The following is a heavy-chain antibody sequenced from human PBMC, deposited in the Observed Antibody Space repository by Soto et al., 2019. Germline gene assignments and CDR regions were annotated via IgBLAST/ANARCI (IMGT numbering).Heavy chain of an antibody. V-gene: IGHV6-1*01. Sequence: SQSRSLTGAMSGGSGACNSAAWNSIRQSPSRGLEWLGRAYYRSQWYYDSAVSVRSRITVIPDTSKNQFSLQLNSVTPEDTAVYYCTTQNGDSRTYPGMDVWGQGTTVTVSS. CDR1: GGSGACNSAA. J-gene: IGHJ6*02. D-gene: IGHD4-17*01. CDR3: TTQNGDSRTYPGMDV. CDR2: AYYRSQWYY.